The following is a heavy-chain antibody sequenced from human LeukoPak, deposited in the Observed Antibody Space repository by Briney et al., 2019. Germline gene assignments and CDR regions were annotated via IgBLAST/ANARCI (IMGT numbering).Heavy chain of an antibody. CDR1: GFTFSSYW. CDR3: ARLRSKHDERGGLPPHWFDP. V-gene: IGHV3-7*01. D-gene: IGHD2-2*01. J-gene: IGHJ5*02. Sequence: GGSLRLSCAASGFTFSSYWMSWVRQAPGKGLEWVANIKQDGSEKYYVDSVKGRFTISRDNAKNSLYLQMNSLRAEDTAVYYCARLRSKHDERGGLPPHWFDPWGQGTLVTVSS. CDR2: IKQDGSEK.